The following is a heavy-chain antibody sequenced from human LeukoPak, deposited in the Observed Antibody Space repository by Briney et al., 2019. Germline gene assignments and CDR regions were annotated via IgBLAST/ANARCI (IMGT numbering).Heavy chain of an antibody. CDR1: GGSISSSSYY. CDR2: IYYSGST. D-gene: IGHD3-10*01. CDR3: ARERLDYGSGSYYRLNWFDP. Sequence: PSETLSLTCTVSGGSISSSSYYWGWIRQPPGKGLEWIGSIYYSGSTYYNPSLKSRVTISVDTSKNQFSLKLSSVTAADTAVYYCARERLDYGSGSYYRLNWFDPWGQGTLVTVSS. J-gene: IGHJ5*02. V-gene: IGHV4-39*07.